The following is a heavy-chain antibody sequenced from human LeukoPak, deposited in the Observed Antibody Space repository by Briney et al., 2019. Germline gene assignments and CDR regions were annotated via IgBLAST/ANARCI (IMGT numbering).Heavy chain of an antibody. J-gene: IGHJ4*02. V-gene: IGHV3-64D*06. CDR3: VKDGLDVAAAGYFDY. CDR2: ISSNGGST. D-gene: IGHD6-13*01. Sequence: GGSLRLSCAASGFTFSNYAMSRVRQAPGKGLEYVSAISSNGGSTYYADSVKGRFTISRDNSKNTLYLQMSSLRAEDTAVYYCVKDGLDVAAAGYFDYWGQGTLVTVSS. CDR1: GFTFSNYA.